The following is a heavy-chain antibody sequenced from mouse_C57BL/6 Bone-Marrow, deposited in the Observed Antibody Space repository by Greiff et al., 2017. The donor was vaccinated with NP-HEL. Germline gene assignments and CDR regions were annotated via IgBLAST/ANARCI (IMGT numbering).Heavy chain of an antibody. CDR2: SNPNNGGT. CDR1: GYTFTDYN. V-gene: IGHV1-18*01. CDR3: ARRRFYYGNFFYAMDY. J-gene: IGHJ4*01. Sequence: QLKESGPELVKPGASVKILCTASGYTFTDYNMDWVKQSHGKSLEWIGDSNPNNGGTIYNQKFKGKATLNVDKSSSTAYMELRSLTSEDTAVYYCARRRFYYGNFFYAMDYWGQGTSVTVSS. D-gene: IGHD2-1*01.